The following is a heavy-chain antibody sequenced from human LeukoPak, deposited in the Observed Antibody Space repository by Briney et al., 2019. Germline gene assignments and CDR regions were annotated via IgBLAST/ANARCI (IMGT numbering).Heavy chain of an antibody. Sequence: SETLSLTCSVSFGSISSYSWSWIRQPPGKGLEWIGYIYYSGSTNYNPSLKSRVTISVDTSKNQFSLNLTSVTAADTAVYYCARDHNQYYYGSGVSGGWFDPWGQGTLVTVSS. D-gene: IGHD3-10*01. CDR3: ARDHNQYYYGSGVSGGWFDP. CDR1: FGSISSYS. J-gene: IGHJ5*02. V-gene: IGHV4-59*12. CDR2: IYYSGST.